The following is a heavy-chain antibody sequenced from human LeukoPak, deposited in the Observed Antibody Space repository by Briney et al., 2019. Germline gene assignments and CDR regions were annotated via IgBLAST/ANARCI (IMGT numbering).Heavy chain of an antibody. Sequence: GGSLRLSCAASGFTFSNYWFHWVRQAPGKGLVWVARINTDGSTTNYADSVKGRFTISRDNAKNTLYLQMNSLRAEDTAAYHCANDMTGPVDSWGQGTLVTVSS. V-gene: IGHV3-74*01. D-gene: IGHD3-9*01. CDR2: INTDGSTT. CDR3: ANDMTGPVDS. CDR1: GFTFSNYW. J-gene: IGHJ4*02.